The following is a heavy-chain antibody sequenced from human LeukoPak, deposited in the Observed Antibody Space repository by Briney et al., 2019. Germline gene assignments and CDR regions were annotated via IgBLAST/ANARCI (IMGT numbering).Heavy chain of an antibody. CDR2: ISSSSSYI. Sequence: GESLRLSCAASGFTFSSYSMNWVRQAPGKGLELVSSISSSSSYIYYADSVKGRFTISRDNAKNSLYLQMNSLRAEDTAVYYCARDIQGDLPTTSLDYWGQGTLVTVSS. D-gene: IGHD1-14*01. CDR1: GFTFSSYS. CDR3: ARDIQGDLPTTSLDY. J-gene: IGHJ4*02. V-gene: IGHV3-21*01.